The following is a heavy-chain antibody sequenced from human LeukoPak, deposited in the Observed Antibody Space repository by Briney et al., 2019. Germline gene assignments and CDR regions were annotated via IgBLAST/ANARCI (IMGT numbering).Heavy chain of an antibody. D-gene: IGHD2-21*02. V-gene: IGHV1-18*01. CDR3: ARDTERYPDRTEHIVVVTDIPLDAFDI. Sequence: ASVKVSCKASGYTFTSYGIGWVRQAPGQGLEWMGWISAYNGNTNYAQKLQGRVTMTTDTSTGTAYMELRSLRSDDTAVYYCARDTERYPDRTEHIVVVTDIPLDAFDIWGQGTMVTVSS. CDR2: ISAYNGNT. J-gene: IGHJ3*02. CDR1: GYTFTSYG.